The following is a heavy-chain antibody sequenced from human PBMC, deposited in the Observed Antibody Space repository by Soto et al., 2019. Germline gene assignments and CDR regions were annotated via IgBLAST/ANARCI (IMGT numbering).Heavy chain of an antibody. CDR1: GYSFTSYW. CDR2: IYPGDSNT. V-gene: IGHV5-51*01. J-gene: IGHJ6*04. D-gene: IGHD5-12*01. Sequence: GESLKISCKASGYSFTSYWIGWVRQLPGKGLEWMGIIYPGDSNTIYSPSFQGHITISADKSITTAYLHWSSLRASDTAMYYCARQDGYFRSYYYGMDVWGKGTAVTVSS. CDR3: ARQDGYFRSYYYGMDV.